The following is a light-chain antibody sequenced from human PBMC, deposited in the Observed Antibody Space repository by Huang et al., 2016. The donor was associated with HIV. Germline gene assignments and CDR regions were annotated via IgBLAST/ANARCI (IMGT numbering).Light chain of an antibody. V-gene: IGKV3-15*01. CDR3: QQYNNWPPYD. CDR2: GVS. J-gene: IGKJ2*01. CDR1: QSVTKN. Sequence: DMVMTQSPGTLSVSPGERATLSCRASQSVTKNLAWYQQKPGQAPRLLISGVSTRDTGVPARFSGNGSETEFTLNITSVQSEDSAVYYCQQYNNWPPYDFGQGTKLEIK.